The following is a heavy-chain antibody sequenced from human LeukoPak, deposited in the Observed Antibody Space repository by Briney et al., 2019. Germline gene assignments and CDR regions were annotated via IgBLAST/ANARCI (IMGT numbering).Heavy chain of an antibody. CDR1: GFTFSSYA. CDR3: ARVRGYSGDGYFDY. CDR2: IYSGDST. D-gene: IGHD5-12*01. Sequence: GGSLRLSCAASGFTFSSYAMSWVRQAPGKGLEWVSVIYSGDSTYYADSVKSRFTISRDNSKNTLYLQMNSLRAEDTAVYYCARVRGYSGDGYFDYWGQGTLVTVSS. V-gene: IGHV3-66*01. J-gene: IGHJ4*02.